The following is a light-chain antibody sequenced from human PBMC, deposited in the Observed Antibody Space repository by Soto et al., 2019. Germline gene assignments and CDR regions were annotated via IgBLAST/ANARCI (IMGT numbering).Light chain of an antibody. CDR3: AAWDDSLNGLV. CDR2: SNN. V-gene: IGLV1-44*01. J-gene: IGLJ2*01. Sequence: QAVVTQPPSASGTPGQRVTISCSGSSSKIGSNTVNWYQQLPGTAPKLLIYSNNQRPSGGLDRFSGSKSGTSASLAISGLQSEDEADYYCAAWDDSLNGLVFGGGTQLTVL. CDR1: SSKIGSNT.